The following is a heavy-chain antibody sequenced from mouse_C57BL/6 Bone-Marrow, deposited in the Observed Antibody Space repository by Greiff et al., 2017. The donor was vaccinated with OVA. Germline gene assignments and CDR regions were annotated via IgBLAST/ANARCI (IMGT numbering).Heavy chain of an antibody. Sequence: EVQLMESVAELVRPGASVKLSCTASGFNIKNTYMHWVQQRPEQGLEWIGRLDPANGNTKYAPKFQGKATITADTSSNTAYLQLSSLTSEDTAIYYCARAYYCGSGDDDWGQGTTVTVSS. J-gene: IGHJ4*01. CDR1: GFNIKNTY. V-gene: IGHV14-3*01. CDR3: ARAYYCGSGDDD. D-gene: IGHD1-1*01. CDR2: LDPANGNT.